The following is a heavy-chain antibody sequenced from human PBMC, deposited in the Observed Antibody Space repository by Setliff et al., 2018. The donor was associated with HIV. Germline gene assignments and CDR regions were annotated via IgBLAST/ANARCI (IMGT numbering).Heavy chain of an antibody. V-gene: IGHV3-23*01. D-gene: IGHD4-17*01. CDR1: GFSFRSYA. J-gene: IGHJ2*01. CDR2: ISGSGDIT. CDR3: AKDRTAYGDHVLGPSFDL. Sequence: GESLKISCAASGFSFRSYAVSWVRQAPGKGLEWVSVISGSGDITYYSDSVKGRFTISRDNSKNTLYLQMNSLRAEDTAVYYCAKDRTAYGDHVLGPSFDLWGRGTLVTVSS.